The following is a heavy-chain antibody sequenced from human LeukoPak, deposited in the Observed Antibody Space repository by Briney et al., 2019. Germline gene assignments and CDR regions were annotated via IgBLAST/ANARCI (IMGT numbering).Heavy chain of an antibody. D-gene: IGHD6-19*01. J-gene: IGHJ4*02. CDR2: ISHDESNK. Sequence: PGRSLRLSCTASGFTYSDYGMHWVRQAPGKGLEWVAIISHDESNKFYADSVKGRFTISRDNSKNTLYLHMDSLRAEDTAVYYCAKDSSGWVYWGQGTLVTVSS. V-gene: IGHV3-30*18. CDR3: AKDSSGWVY. CDR1: GFTYSDYG.